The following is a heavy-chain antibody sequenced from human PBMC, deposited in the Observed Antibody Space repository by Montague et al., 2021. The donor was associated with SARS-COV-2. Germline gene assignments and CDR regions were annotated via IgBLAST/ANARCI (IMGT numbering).Heavy chain of an antibody. Sequence: SLRLSCAASGFTVSSNYMSWVRQAPGKGLEWVSVIYSGGSTYYADSVKGRFTISRDNSKNTLYLQVNSLRAEDTAVYYCARVYGSGSYYGVGMDVWGQGTTVTVS. D-gene: IGHD3-10*01. CDR2: IYSGGST. J-gene: IGHJ6*02. CDR1: GFTVSSNY. CDR3: ARVYGSGSYYGVGMDV. V-gene: IGHV3-66*02.